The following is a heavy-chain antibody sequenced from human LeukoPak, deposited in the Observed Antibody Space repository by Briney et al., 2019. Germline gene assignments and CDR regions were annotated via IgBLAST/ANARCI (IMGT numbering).Heavy chain of an antibody. CDR1: GYTFTGYY. Sequence: ASVKVSCTASGYTFTGYYMHWVRQAPGQGLEWMGWINPNSGGTNYAQKFQGRVTMTRDTSISTAYMELSRLRSDDTAVYYCARDGSSSWYWFDPWGQGTLVTVSS. D-gene: IGHD6-13*01. J-gene: IGHJ5*02. CDR3: ARDGSSSWYWFDP. CDR2: INPNSGGT. V-gene: IGHV1-2*02.